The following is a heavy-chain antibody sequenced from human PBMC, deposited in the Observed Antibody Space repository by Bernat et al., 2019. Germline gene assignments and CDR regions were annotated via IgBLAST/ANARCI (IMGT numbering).Heavy chain of an antibody. V-gene: IGHV1-69*01. CDR2: IIPLFGTA. D-gene: IGHD3-10*01. CDR1: GGTFSSYA. J-gene: IGHJ6*03. CDR3: ARVYLNGSGSYNPTSYYYYYYMDV. Sequence: QVQLVQSGAEVKKPGSSVKVSCKASGGTFSSYALSWVRQAPGQGLEWMGGIIPLFGTANYAQKFQGRVTSTAGESTGTAYMELGSLSSEDTAVYYCARVYLNGSGSYNPTSYYYYYYMDVWGKGTTVTVSS.